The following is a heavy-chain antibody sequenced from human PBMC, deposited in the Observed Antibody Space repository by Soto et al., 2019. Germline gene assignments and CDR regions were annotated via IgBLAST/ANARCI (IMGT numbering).Heavy chain of an antibody. CDR2: IPYDGSNK. CDR3: AKRLLRYFDWLPAQTFTRESKGNDY. CDR1: GFTFSSYG. V-gene: IGHV3-30*18. J-gene: IGHJ4*02. Sequence: GGSLRLSCAASGFTFSSYGMHWVRQAPGKGLEWVAVIPYDGSNKYYADSVKGRFTISRDNSKNTLYLQMNSLRAEDTAVYYCAKRLLRYFDWLPAQTFTRESKGNDYWGQGTLVTVSS. D-gene: IGHD3-9*01.